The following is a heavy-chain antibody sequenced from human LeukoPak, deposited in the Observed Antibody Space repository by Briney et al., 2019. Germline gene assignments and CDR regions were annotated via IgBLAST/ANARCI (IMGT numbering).Heavy chain of an antibody. CDR3: ARSGQRSSVATTPDY. CDR2: ISSRSSTI. CDR1: GFTFSDYS. Sequence: GGSLRLSCAASGFTFSDYSMHWVRQAPGKGLEWVSYISSRSSTIYYADSVKGRFTISRDNAKNSLYPQMNSLRAEDTAVYYCARSGQRSSVATTPDYWGQGTLVTVSS. V-gene: IGHV3-48*04. J-gene: IGHJ4*02. D-gene: IGHD5-12*01.